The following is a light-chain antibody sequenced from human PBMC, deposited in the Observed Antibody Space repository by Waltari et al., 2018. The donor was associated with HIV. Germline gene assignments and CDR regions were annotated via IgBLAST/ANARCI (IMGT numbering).Light chain of an antibody. CDR2: GNN. CDR3: QSYDNSLSGSGV. Sequence: QSVLTQPPSVSGAPGQRVPISCTGSSSNIGAGYAVTWYQQLPGTAPKLLIYGNNNRPSGVPDRFSGSKSGTSASLAITGLQAEDEADYYCQSYDNSLSGSGVFGGGTKLTVL. J-gene: IGLJ2*01. CDR1: SSNIGAGYA. V-gene: IGLV1-40*01.